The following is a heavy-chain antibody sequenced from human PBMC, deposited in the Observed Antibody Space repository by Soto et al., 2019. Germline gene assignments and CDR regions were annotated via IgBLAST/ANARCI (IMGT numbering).Heavy chain of an antibody. Sequence: GGSLRLSCAASGFTFSSYWMYWVRQAPGKGLVWVSRTNSDGSDTTYADSVKGRFTISRDNAKNTLYLQMNSLRAEDTAVYYCARERVTGYYNVIGYWGQGTLVTVSS. CDR1: GFTFSSYW. V-gene: IGHV3-74*01. CDR3: ARERVTGYYNVIGY. D-gene: IGHD3-9*01. J-gene: IGHJ4*02. CDR2: TNSDGSDT.